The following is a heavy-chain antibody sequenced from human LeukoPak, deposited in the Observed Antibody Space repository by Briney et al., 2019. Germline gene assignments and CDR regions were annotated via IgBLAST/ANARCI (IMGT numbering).Heavy chain of an antibody. J-gene: IGHJ4*02. CDR3: ARDTLYYFDY. CDR1: GGSISSGGYS. Sequence: SETLSLTCAVSGGSISSGGYSWSWIRQPPGKGLEWIGYIYHSGSTYYNPSLKSRVTISVDRSKNQFSLKLSSVIAADTAVYYCARDTLYYFDYWGQGTLVTVSS. CDR2: IYHSGST. V-gene: IGHV4-30-2*01.